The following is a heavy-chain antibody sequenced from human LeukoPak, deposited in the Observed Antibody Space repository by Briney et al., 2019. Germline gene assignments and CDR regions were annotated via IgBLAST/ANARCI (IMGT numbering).Heavy chain of an antibody. CDR2: IINDGRNK. D-gene: IGHD6-13*01. CDR1: GLTFSNYA. J-gene: IGHJ4*02. Sequence: SGGSLRLSCAASGLTFSNYAMHWVRQAPGKGLEWVAGIINDGRNKYYADSVKGRFTISRDNPKNTLYLQMNSLRVEDTAVYYCASMIAAAGTDYWGQGTLVTVSS. V-gene: IGHV3-30*04. CDR3: ASMIAAAGTDY.